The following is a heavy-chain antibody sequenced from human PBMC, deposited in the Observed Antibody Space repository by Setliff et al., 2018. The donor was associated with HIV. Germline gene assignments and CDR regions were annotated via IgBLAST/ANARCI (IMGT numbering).Heavy chain of an antibody. J-gene: IGHJ4*02. CDR2: IIPFTGTT. CDR1: GGTFNTYT. D-gene: IGHD4-4*01. V-gene: IGHV1-2*02. Sequence: ASVNVSCKASGGTFNTYTITWVRQAPGQGLEWMGGIIPFTGTTNYEQKFQGRVTLTRDTSISTAYMEVSNLRSDDTAVYYCATDDYNGDSFDNWGQGTLVTVSS. CDR3: ATDDYNGDSFDN.